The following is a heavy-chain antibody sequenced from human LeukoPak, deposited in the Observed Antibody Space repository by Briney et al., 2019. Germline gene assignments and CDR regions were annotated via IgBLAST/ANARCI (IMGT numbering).Heavy chain of an antibody. CDR3: ARDGGWDFWSGAKGPYFDY. CDR2: IISIFGTT. Sequence: ASVKVSCKASGGTFSSFGISWVRQAPGQGLEWMGGIISIFGTTNYAQKFQGRVTITADESTSTVYMELSSLRSEDTGVYYCARDGGWDFWSGAKGPYFDYWGQGTLVTVSS. V-gene: IGHV1-69*01. D-gene: IGHD3-3*01. J-gene: IGHJ4*02. CDR1: GGTFSSFG.